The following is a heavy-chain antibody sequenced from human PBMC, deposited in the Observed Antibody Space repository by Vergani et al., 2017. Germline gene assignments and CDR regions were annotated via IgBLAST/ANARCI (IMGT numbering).Heavy chain of an antibody. CDR2: IYHSGST. V-gene: IGHV4-38-2*02. Sequence: QVQLQESGPGLVKPSETLSLTCTVSGYSISSRYYWGWIRQPPGKGLEWIGSIYHSGSTYYNPSLKSRVTISVDTSKNQFSLKLSAVTAADTAVYYCAREPTVGATDYWGQGTLVTVSS. D-gene: IGHD1-26*01. CDR3: AREPTVGATDY. CDR1: GYSISSRYY. J-gene: IGHJ4*02.